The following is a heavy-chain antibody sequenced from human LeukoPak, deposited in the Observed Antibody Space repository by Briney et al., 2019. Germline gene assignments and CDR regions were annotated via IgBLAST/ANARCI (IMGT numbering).Heavy chain of an antibody. V-gene: IGHV5-51*01. Sequence: GESLKISCKGSGYSFTSYWIGWVRQMPGKGLEWMGIIYPGDSDTRYSPSFQGQVTISADKSISTAYLQWSSLKASDTAMYYCARILLVVPAARTLDYWGQGTLATVSS. D-gene: IGHD2-2*01. CDR2: IYPGDSDT. CDR3: ARILLVVPAARTLDY. CDR1: GYSFTSYW. J-gene: IGHJ4*02.